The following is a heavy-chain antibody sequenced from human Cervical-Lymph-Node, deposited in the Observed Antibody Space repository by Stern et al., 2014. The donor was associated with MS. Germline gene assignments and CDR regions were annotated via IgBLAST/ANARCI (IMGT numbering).Heavy chain of an antibody. CDR2: IIPFVGTA. V-gene: IGHV1-69*06. CDR1: GG. Sequence: QVQLGQSGADVKKPGSSLRVSCKASGGISWLRQAPGQGLEWMGGIIPFVGTANYAQNFQGRLTIIADTSTNTTYMELSSLRFDDTAVYYCAGGAGDNWFDPWGQGTLVSVSS. CDR3: AGGAGDNWFDP. D-gene: IGHD3-10*01. J-gene: IGHJ5*02.